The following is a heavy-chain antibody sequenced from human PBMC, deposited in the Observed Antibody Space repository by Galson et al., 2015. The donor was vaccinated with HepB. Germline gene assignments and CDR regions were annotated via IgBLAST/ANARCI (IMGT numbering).Heavy chain of an antibody. J-gene: IGHJ6*02. D-gene: IGHD3-10*01. CDR3: ARDVWFGELPSRGMDV. Sequence: SLRLSCAASGFTFSSYGMHWVRQAPGKGLEWVAVIWYDGSNKYYADSVKGRFTISRDNSKNTLYLQMNSLRAEDTAVYYCARDVWFGELPSRGMDVWGQGTTVTVSS. CDR1: GFTFSSYG. V-gene: IGHV3-33*08. CDR2: IWYDGSNK.